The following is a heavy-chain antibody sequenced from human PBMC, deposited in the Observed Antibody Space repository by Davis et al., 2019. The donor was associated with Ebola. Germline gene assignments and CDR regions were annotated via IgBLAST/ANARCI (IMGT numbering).Heavy chain of an antibody. CDR1: GGTFSSYT. CDR2: IIPIFGTA. V-gene: IGHV1-69*13. D-gene: IGHD1-26*01. CDR3: ARPYSGSYYELDY. J-gene: IGHJ4*02. Sequence: SVKVSCKASGGTFSSYTISWVRQAPGQGLEWMGGIIPIFGTANYAQKFQGRVTITADESTSTAYMELSSLRSEDTAVYYCARPYSGSYYELDYWGQGTLVTVSS.